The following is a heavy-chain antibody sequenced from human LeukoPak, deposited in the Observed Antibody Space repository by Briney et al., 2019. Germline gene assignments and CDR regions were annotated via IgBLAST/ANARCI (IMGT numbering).Heavy chain of an antibody. J-gene: IGHJ4*02. V-gene: IGHV4-61*02. CDR2: IYTSGST. CDR3: ARTDSSGYPTTFDY. Sequence: SETLSLTCTVSGGSISSGSYYWSWIRQPAGKGLEWIGRIYTSGSTNYNPSLKSRVTISVDTSKNQFSLKLSSVTAADTAVYYCARTDSSGYPTTFDYWGQGTLVTVSS. D-gene: IGHD3-22*01. CDR1: GGSISSGSYY.